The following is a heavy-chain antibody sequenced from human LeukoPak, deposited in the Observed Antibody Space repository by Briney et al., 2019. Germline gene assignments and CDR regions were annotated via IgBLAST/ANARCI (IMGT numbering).Heavy chain of an antibody. J-gene: IGHJ4*02. CDR3: ARPHDYGDLEDY. Sequence: PGGSLRLSCAASGFTFSDYYMSWVRQAPGKGLEWVSYISSSGSTIYYADSVKGRFTISRDNAKNSLYLQMNSLRAEDTAVYYCARPHDYGDLEDYWGQGTLVTVSS. V-gene: IGHV3-11*01. CDR2: ISSSGSTI. CDR1: GFTFSDYY. D-gene: IGHD4-17*01.